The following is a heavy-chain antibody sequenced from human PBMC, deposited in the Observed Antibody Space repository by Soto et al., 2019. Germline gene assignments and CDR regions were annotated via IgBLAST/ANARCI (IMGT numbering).Heavy chain of an antibody. D-gene: IGHD3-3*01. CDR2: ISYDGSNK. CDR3: AKDHVGGGFWSGYVGYFDY. CDR1: GFTFSSYG. J-gene: IGHJ4*02. V-gene: IGHV3-30*18. Sequence: QVQLVESGGGVVQPGRSLRLSCAASGFTFSSYGMHWVRQAPGKGLEWVAVISYDGSNKYYADSVKGRFTISRDNSKNTLYLPMNSLRAEDTAVYDCAKDHVGGGFWSGYVGYFDYWGQGTLVTVSS.